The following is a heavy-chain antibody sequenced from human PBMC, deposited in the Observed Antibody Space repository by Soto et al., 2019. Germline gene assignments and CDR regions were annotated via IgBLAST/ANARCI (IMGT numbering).Heavy chain of an antibody. CDR3: ARVVYCGGDCYPYYYYGMDV. V-gene: IGHV1-69*13. D-gene: IGHD2-21*02. CDR1: GGTFSSYA. Sequence: ASVKVSCKASGGTFSSYAISWVRQAPGQGLEWMGGIIPIFGTANYAQKFQGRVTITADESTSTAYMELSSLRSEDTAVYYCARVVYCGGDCYPYYYYGMDVWGQGTTVTASS. J-gene: IGHJ6*02. CDR2: IIPIFGTA.